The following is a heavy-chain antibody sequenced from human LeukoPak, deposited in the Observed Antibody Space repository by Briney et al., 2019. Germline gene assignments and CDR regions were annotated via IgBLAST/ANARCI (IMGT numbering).Heavy chain of an antibody. CDR1: GFTFSNYA. J-gene: IGHJ4*02. Sequence: GGSLRLSCAASGFTFSNYAMHWVRQAPGKGLVWVTVISFDGTNKYYKDSVKGRFTISRGNSKNTLYLQMNSLRAEDTAVYYCARDPILVRGYFDYWGQGTLVAVSS. V-gene: IGHV3-30-3*01. D-gene: IGHD3-10*01. CDR3: ARDPILVRGYFDY. CDR2: ISFDGTNK.